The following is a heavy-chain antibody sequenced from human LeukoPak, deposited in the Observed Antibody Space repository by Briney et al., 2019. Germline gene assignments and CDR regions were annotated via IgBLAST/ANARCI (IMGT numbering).Heavy chain of an antibody. D-gene: IGHD6-6*01. Sequence: SETLSLTCAVYGGSFSGYYWSWIRHPPGKGLEWIGEINHSGSTNYNPSLKSRVTISVDTSKNQFSLKLSSVTAADTAVYYCASSEYSSSSNDYWGQGTLVTVSS. V-gene: IGHV4-34*01. J-gene: IGHJ4*02. CDR1: GGSFSGYY. CDR3: ASSEYSSSSNDY. CDR2: INHSGST.